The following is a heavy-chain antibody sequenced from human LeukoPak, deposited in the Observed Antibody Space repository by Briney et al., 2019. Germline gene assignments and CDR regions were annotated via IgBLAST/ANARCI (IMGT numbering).Heavy chain of an antibody. D-gene: IGHD2-21*02. CDR3: AKVKTDILIPDS. CDR2: ISSSGSTI. Sequence: GGSLRLSCAASGFTFTSYSMNWVRQAPGKGLEWVSYISSSGSTIYYADSVKGRFTISRDNAKNSLFLQMNSLRAEDTAVYYCAKVKTDILIPDSWGQGTLVTVSS. J-gene: IGHJ4*02. CDR1: GFTFTSYS. V-gene: IGHV3-48*01.